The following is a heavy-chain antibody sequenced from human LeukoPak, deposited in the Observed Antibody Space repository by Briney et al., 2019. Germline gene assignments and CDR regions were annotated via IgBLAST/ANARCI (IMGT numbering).Heavy chain of an antibody. CDR2: ISAYNGNT. CDR1: GYTFTSYG. D-gene: IGHD2-8*01. J-gene: IGHJ4*02. V-gene: IGHV1-18*01. Sequence: GASVNVSCKASGYTFTSYGISWVRQAPGQGLEWMGWISAYNGNTNYAQKLQGRVTMTTDTSTSTAYMELRSLRSDDTAVYYCARTSCTNGVCYPIDYWGQGTLVTVSS. CDR3: ARTSCTNGVCYPIDY.